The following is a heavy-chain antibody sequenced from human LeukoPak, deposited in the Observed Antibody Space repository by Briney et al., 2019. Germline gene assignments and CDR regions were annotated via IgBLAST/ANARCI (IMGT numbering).Heavy chain of an antibody. Sequence: PGESLKISCKGSGYSFTNYWIGWVRQMPGKGLEWMGIIYPGDSDTRYSPSFQGQVTISADKSISTAYLQWSSLKASDTAMYYCARRMTTATTHFGYWGQGTLVTVSS. V-gene: IGHV5-51*01. J-gene: IGHJ4*02. D-gene: IGHD4-11*01. CDR2: IYPGDSDT. CDR3: ARRMTTATTHFGY. CDR1: GYSFTNYW.